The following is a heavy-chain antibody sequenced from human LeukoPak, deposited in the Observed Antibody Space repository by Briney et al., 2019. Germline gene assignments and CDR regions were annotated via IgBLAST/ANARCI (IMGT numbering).Heavy chain of an antibody. D-gene: IGHD4-17*01. V-gene: IGHV1-69*13. CDR2: IIPIFGTA. CDR3: ARTTTTVTTTPPYYYYYYMDV. CDR1: GGTFSSYA. J-gene: IGHJ6*03. Sequence: GASVKVSCKASGGTFSSYAISWVRQAPGQGLEWMGGIIPIFGTANYAQKFQGRVTITADESPSTAYMELTSLRSEDTAVYYCARTTTTVTTTPPYYYYYYMDVWGKGTTVTISS.